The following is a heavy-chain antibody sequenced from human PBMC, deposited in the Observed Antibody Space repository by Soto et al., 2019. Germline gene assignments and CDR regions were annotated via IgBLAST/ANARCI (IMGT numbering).Heavy chain of an antibody. Sequence: ASVKVSCKASGCTFTGYYMHWVRQAPGQGLEWMGWINPNSGGTNYAQKFQGRVTMTRDTSISTAYMELSRLRSDDTAVYYCARLTTGYSSGWYGDDYYYGMDVWGQGTTVTVSS. CDR1: GCTFTGYY. D-gene: IGHD6-19*01. CDR3: ARLTTGYSSGWYGDDYYYGMDV. V-gene: IGHV1-2*02. J-gene: IGHJ6*02. CDR2: INPNSGGT.